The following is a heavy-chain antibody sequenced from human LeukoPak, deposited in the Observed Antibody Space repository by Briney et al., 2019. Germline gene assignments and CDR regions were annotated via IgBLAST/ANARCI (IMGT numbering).Heavy chain of an antibody. Sequence: GGSLRLSCAASGFTLSSYWLHGVRQVRARGLVGVSRLNYDGSSTGYADSVKGRFTVSRDNAKNTVYLQMNSLRAEDTAVYYCAREGVSGALDYWGQGTLVTVSS. D-gene: IGHD6-19*01. V-gene: IGHV3-74*01. CDR3: AREGVSGALDY. CDR1: GFTLSSYW. J-gene: IGHJ4*02. CDR2: LNYDGSST.